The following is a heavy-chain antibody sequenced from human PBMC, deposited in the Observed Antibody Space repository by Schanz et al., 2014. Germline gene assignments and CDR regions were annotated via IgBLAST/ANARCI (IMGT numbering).Heavy chain of an antibody. CDR3: ASPSGYSDYGTYFDF. V-gene: IGHV3-23*04. D-gene: IGHD5-12*01. CDR2: LSGSGGST. CDR1: GFTLSNSD. Sequence: EVQLVESGGGLGQPGGSLRLSCAASGFTLSNSDMHWVRQAPGKGLEWVSALSGSGGSTYYADSVKGRFTISRDNSRNTLYLQMNSLRTEDTAVYYCASPSGYSDYGTYFDFWGQGTLVTVSS. J-gene: IGHJ4*02.